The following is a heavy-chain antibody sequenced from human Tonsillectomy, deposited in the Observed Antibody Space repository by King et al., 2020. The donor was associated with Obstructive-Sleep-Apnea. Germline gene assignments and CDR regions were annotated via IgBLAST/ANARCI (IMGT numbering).Heavy chain of an antibody. CDR2: ISYDGSVK. J-gene: IGHJ4*02. Sequence: VQLVESGGGVVQPGRSLRLSCAASGFTFSSYAMHWVRQAPGKGLEWVAVISYDGSVKYYADSVKGRFTISRDNSKNTLYLQMNSLRAEDTAVYYCARSRVADGGDFDYWGQGTLVTVSS. CDR1: GFTFSSYA. CDR3: ARSRVADGGDFDY. D-gene: IGHD5-24*01. V-gene: IGHV3-30-3*01.